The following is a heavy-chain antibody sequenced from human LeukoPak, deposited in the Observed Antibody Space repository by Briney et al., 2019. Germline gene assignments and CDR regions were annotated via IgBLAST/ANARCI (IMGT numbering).Heavy chain of an antibody. Sequence: GGSLRLSCAASGFTFSSYSMNWVRQAPGKGLEWVSSISSSSSYIYYADSVKGRFTTSRDNAKNSLYLQMNSLRAEDTAVYYCARGGYCSSTSCYSHDAFDIWGQGTMVTVSS. D-gene: IGHD2-2*01. CDR2: ISSSSSYI. V-gene: IGHV3-21*01. CDR1: GFTFSSYS. CDR3: ARGGYCSSTSCYSHDAFDI. J-gene: IGHJ3*02.